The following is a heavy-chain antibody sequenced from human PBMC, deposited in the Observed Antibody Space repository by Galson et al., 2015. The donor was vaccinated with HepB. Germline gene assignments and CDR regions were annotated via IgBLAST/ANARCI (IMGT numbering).Heavy chain of an antibody. CDR3: IAYRWIQLWFFDH. J-gene: IGHJ4*02. CDR2: IKSKTDGGTS. V-gene: IGHV3-15*01. Sequence: SLRLSCAASGITFSKAWMSWVRQAPGKGLEWVGRIKSKTDGGTSDYAAPVKGRFTISRDDSKNTLYLQMSSLKTEDTAVYYCIAYRWIQLWFFDHWGQGTLVTVSS. CDR1: GITFSKAW. D-gene: IGHD5-18*01.